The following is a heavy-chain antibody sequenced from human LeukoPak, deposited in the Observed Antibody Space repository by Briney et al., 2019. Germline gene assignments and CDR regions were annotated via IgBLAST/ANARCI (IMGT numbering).Heavy chain of an antibody. Sequence: GGSLRLSCAVSGFTFSSHWMNWVRQAPGKGLEWVANMNQDGSDEYYVDSVKGRFTISRDNAKNSLYLQMNSLRAEDTAIYYCAKDPYSYGRYYFDYWGQGTLVTVSS. CDR1: GFTFSSHW. J-gene: IGHJ4*02. D-gene: IGHD5-18*01. CDR3: AKDPYSYGRYYFDY. CDR2: MNQDGSDE. V-gene: IGHV3-7*01.